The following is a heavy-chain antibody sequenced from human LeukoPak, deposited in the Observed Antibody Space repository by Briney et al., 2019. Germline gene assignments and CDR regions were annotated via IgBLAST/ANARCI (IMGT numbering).Heavy chain of an antibody. CDR1: GYTLTELS. V-gene: IGHV1-24*01. J-gene: IGHJ3*02. CDR3: ATDGAGSSGSYYKSALDI. CDR2: FDPEDGET. D-gene: IGHD3-10*01. Sequence: ASVKVSCKVSGYTLTELSMHWVRQAPGKGLEWMGGFDPEDGETIYAQKFQGRVTMTEDTSTDTAYMELSSLRSEDTAVYYCATDGAGSSGSYYKSALDIWGQGTMVTVSS.